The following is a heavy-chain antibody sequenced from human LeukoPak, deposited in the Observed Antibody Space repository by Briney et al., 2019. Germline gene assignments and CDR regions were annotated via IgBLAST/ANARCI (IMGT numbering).Heavy chain of an antibody. V-gene: IGHV1-69*06. J-gene: IGHJ4*02. D-gene: IGHD5-12*01. CDR3: ASSYEWLRIFDY. Sequence: GASVEVSCKASGGTFSSYAISWVRQAPGQGLEWMGGIIPIFGTANYAQKFQGRVTITADKSTSTAYMELSSLRSEDTAVYYCASSYEWLRIFDYWGQGTLVTVSS. CDR2: IIPIFGTA. CDR1: GGTFSSYA.